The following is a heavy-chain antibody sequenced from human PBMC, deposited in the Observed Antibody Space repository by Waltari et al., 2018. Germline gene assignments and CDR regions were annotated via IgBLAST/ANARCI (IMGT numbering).Heavy chain of an antibody. D-gene: IGHD2-15*01. CDR2: ISSSGSTI. V-gene: IGHV3-48*03. CDR1: GFTFSRSE. J-gene: IGHJ4*02. CDR3: ARGEYWQLYY. Sequence: EVQLVESGGGLVQPGGSLRLSCAASGFTFSRSEMNWVRQAPGKGLEWVSYISSSGSTIYYADSVKGRFTISRDNAKNSLYLQMNSLRAEDTAVYYCARGEYWQLYYWGQGTLVTVSS.